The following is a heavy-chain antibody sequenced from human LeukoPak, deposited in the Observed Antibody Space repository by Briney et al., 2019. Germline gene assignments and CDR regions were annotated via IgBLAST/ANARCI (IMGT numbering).Heavy chain of an antibody. J-gene: IGHJ6*03. CDR3: ARTTEAHSWRTRYYDYYMDV. CDR2: IYYSGST. D-gene: IGHD6-13*01. V-gene: IGHV4-39*07. CDR1: GGSISSNSYY. Sequence: SETLSLTCAVSGGSISSNSYYWGWIRQPPGKGLEWIGSIYYSGSTYYNPSLKSRVTISVDTSKNQFSLKLSSVTAADTAVYYCARTTEAHSWRTRYYDYYMDVWGKGTTVTVSS.